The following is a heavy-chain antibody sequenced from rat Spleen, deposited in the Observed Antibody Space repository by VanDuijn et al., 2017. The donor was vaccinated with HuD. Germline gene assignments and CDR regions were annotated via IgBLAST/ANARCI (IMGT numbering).Heavy chain of an antibody. J-gene: IGHJ2*01. Sequence: EVQLAESGGGLVQPGRSLKLSCAASGFTFSDYNMAWVRQAPKKGLEWVATIIYDGTRTFYRDSMKGRFTISRDNAKSTLYLQLDSLRSEDTATYYCTTDTFYDGTYYPGGFDYWGQGVMVTVSS. CDR3: TTDTFYDGTYYPGGFDY. D-gene: IGHD1-12*02. CDR1: GFTFSDYN. V-gene: IGHV5S10*01. CDR2: IIYDGTRT.